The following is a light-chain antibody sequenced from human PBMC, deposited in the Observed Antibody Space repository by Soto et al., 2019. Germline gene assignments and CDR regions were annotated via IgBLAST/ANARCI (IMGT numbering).Light chain of an antibody. CDR2: KAS. V-gene: IGKV1-5*03. CDR1: QTISSW. CDR3: QQYNSYYEA. J-gene: IGKJ1*01. Sequence: DIQMTQSTSTLSGSVGDRVTITCRASQTISSWLAWYQQKPGKAPKLLIYKASTLKSGVPSRFSGSGSGTAFTLTIKSVQDTEFETYYCQQYNSYYEAFGQRTKVELK.